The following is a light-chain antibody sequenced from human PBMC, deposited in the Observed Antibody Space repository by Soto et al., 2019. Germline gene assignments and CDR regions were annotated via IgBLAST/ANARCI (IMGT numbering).Light chain of an antibody. V-gene: IGKV1-9*01. Sequence: SQLTQSPSSLSASVGDRVTISCRASQGIANFLAWYQQKPGKAPKLLIYGASTLQSGVPSRFSGSGSGTDFTLTISSLQPEDFANYYCQQLNSFPIPFVPGTKVDI. J-gene: IGKJ3*01. CDR1: QGIANF. CDR2: GAS. CDR3: QQLNSFPIP.